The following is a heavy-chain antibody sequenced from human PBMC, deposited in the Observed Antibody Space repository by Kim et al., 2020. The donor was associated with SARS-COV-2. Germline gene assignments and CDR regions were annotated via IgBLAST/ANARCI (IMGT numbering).Heavy chain of an antibody. J-gene: IGHJ4*02. V-gene: IGHV4-34*01. CDR1: GGSFSGYY. D-gene: IGHD6-19*01. CDR2: MNHSGST. Sequence: SETLSLACAVYGGSFSGYYWSWIRQPPGKGLEWIGEMNHSGSTNYNPSLKSRVTISVDTSKNQFSLKLSSVTAADTAVYYCARASPVAATDYWGQGTLVT. CDR3: ARASPVAATDY.